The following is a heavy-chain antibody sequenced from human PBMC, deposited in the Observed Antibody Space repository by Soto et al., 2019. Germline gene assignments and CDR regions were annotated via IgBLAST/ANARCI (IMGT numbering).Heavy chain of an antibody. Sequence: PGESLKISCKGSGYSFTSYWIGWVRQMPGKGLEWMGIIYPGDSDTRYSPSFQGQVTISADKSISTAYLQWSSLKASDTAMYYCARHGDSYGSFSEWQVGYYYYGMDVWGQGTTVTVSS. CDR3: ARHGDSYGSFSEWQVGYYYYGMDV. CDR2: IYPGDSDT. V-gene: IGHV5-51*01. D-gene: IGHD5-18*01. J-gene: IGHJ6*02. CDR1: GYSFTSYW.